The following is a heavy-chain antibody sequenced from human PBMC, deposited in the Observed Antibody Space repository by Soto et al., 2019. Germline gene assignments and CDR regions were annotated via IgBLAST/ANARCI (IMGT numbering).Heavy chain of an antibody. D-gene: IGHD4-17*01. CDR1: GFTFSTYA. V-gene: IGHV3-23*01. CDR2: ITGSGGST. J-gene: IGHJ4*02. CDR3: AKDRYGDYGGIDY. Sequence: EVQLLESGGGLVQPGGSLRLSCAASGFTFSTYAMIWVRQAPGKGLEWVSVITGSGGSTYYADSVKGRFTISRDTSKNTLFLQMNGLRAEDTAVYYGAKDRYGDYGGIDYWGQGTMVTVSS.